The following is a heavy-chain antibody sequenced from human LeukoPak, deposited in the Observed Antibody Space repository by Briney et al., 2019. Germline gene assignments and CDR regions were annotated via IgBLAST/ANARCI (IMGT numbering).Heavy chain of an antibody. V-gene: IGHV3-72*01. Sequence: GGSLRLSCAASGFIFSDYYVDWVRQAPGKGLEWVGRTRNKANSYTIEYAASVKGRFTISRDDSENSLYLQMNSLKTEDTAVYYCSSALSDRSHYYFHYWGQGTLVTVSS. CDR1: GFIFSDYY. CDR2: TRNKANSYTI. CDR3: SSALSDRSHYYFHY. J-gene: IGHJ4*02.